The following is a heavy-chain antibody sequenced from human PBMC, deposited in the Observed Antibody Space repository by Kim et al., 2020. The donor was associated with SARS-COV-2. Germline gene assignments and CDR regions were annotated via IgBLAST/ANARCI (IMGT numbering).Heavy chain of an antibody. CDR2: ISWNSGSI. Sequence: GGSLRLSCAASGFTFDDYAMHWVRQAPGKGLEWVSGISWNSGSIGYADSVKGRFTISRDNAKNSLYLQMNSLRAEDTALYYCAKGRQQLVGTYFDYWGQG. J-gene: IGHJ4*02. CDR3: AKGRQQLVGTYFDY. D-gene: IGHD6-13*01. CDR1: GFTFDDYA. V-gene: IGHV3-9*01.